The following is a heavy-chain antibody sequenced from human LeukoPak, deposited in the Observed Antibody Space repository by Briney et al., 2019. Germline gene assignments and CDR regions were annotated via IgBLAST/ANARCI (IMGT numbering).Heavy chain of an antibody. CDR2: IYYSGNT. CDR1: GGSFSSSSYY. V-gene: IGHV4-39*07. J-gene: IGHJ5*02. CDR3: ARDGVGYGYCSSTSCHNNWFDP. Sequence: SETLSLTCTVSGGSFSSSSYYWCWIRQPPGKGLEWIGSIYYSGNTYYNPSLKSRVTMSVDTSKNQFSLKLSSVTAADTAVYYCARDGVGYGYCSSTSCHNNWFDPWGQGTLVTVSS. D-gene: IGHD2-2*01.